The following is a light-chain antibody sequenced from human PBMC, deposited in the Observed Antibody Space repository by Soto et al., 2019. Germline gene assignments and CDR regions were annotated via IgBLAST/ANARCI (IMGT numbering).Light chain of an antibody. CDR1: SSDVGSYNL. CDR2: EGS. CDR3: CSYAGTPYV. J-gene: IGLJ1*01. V-gene: IGLV2-23*01. Sequence: QSVLTQPASVSGSPGQSITISCTGTSSDVGSYNLVSWYQQHPGKAPKLMIYEGSKRPSGVSNRFSGPKSGNTASLTISGLQAEDEADYYCCSYAGTPYVFGTGTKVTVL.